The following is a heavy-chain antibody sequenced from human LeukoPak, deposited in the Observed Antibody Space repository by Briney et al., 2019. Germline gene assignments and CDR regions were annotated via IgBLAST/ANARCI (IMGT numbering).Heavy chain of an antibody. J-gene: IGHJ6*03. CDR3: AKCRDYGLDYCYYMDV. CDR1: GFTFSSYA. D-gene: IGHD4-17*01. V-gene: IGHV3-23*01. CDR2: ISGSGGST. Sequence: GGSLRLSCAASGFTFSSYAMSWVRQAPGKGLEWVSAISGSGGSTYYADSVGGRFTISRDKSKNTLYLQMNSLSAEDTAAFYCAKCRDYGLDYCYYMDVWGKGTTVTVSS.